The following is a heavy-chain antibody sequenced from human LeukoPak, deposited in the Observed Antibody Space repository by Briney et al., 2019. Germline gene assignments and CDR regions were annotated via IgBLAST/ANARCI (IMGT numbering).Heavy chain of an antibody. CDR1: GFAFSSYA. CDR2: ISGSGDST. Sequence: GGSLRLSCAASGFAFSSYAMRWVRQAPGKGLEWVSSISGSGDSTYYADSVKGRFTTSRDNFKNTLYLQMNSLRAEDTAIHYRAKTDASGRYSRYWGQGTLVTVSS. D-gene: IGHD5-18*01. J-gene: IGHJ4*02. CDR3: AKTDASGRYSRY. V-gene: IGHV3-23*01.